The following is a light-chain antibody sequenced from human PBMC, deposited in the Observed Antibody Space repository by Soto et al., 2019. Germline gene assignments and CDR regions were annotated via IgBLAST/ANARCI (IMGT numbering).Light chain of an antibody. J-gene: IGLJ1*01. CDR2: EAS. Sequence: SALTQPPSASGSPGQSVTISCTGTSSDVGCYNYVSWYQQHPGKAPKLMIYEASKRPSGVPDRFSGSKSGNTASLTVSGLQAEDEADYYCSSSAGSNNFALYVFGTGTKVTVL. V-gene: IGLV2-8*01. CDR1: SSDVGCYNY. CDR3: SSSAGSNNFALYV.